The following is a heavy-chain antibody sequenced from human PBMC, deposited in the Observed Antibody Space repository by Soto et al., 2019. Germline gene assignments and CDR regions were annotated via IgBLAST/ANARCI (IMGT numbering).Heavy chain of an antibody. Sequence: QVQLVESGGGVVQPGRSLRLSCAASGFTFSNYAMHWVRQAPGKGLEWVAVISYDGSDKFYADSVKGRFTISRDNSKATLYLLMNSLRDEDTALYSCARESTLYFCDYWGQGTLVTVSS. V-gene: IGHV3-30-3*01. J-gene: IGHJ4*02. CDR3: ARESTLYFCDY. CDR1: GFTFSNYA. D-gene: IGHD3-16*02. CDR2: ISYDGSDK.